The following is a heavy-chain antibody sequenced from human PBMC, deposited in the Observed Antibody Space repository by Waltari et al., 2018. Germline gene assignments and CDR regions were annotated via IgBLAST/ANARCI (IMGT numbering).Heavy chain of an antibody. V-gene: IGHV4-38-2*01. J-gene: IGHJ4*02. Sequence: QVQLQESGPGLVKPSETLSLTCAVSGYSISSGYYWGWIRQPPGKGLEWIGSIYHSGSTSSNPSLKSRVTISVDTSKNQFSLKLSSVTAADTAVYYCARLTGTTVFDYWGQGTLVTVSS. CDR3: ARLTGTTVFDY. CDR2: IYHSGST. D-gene: IGHD1-7*01. CDR1: GYSISSGYY.